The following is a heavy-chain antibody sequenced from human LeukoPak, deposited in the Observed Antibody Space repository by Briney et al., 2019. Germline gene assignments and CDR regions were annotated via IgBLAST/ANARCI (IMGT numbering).Heavy chain of an antibody. Sequence: GGSLRLSCAASGFSFSSYAMSWVRQALGKGLEWVSAISASGGTTYYADSVKGRFTISRDNSKNTLYLQMNSLRAEDTAVYYCAKEIRVLRYFDWLLYDYWGQGTLVTVSS. D-gene: IGHD3-9*01. CDR3: AKEIRVLRYFDWLLYDY. J-gene: IGHJ4*02. V-gene: IGHV3-23*01. CDR1: GFSFSSYA. CDR2: ISASGGTT.